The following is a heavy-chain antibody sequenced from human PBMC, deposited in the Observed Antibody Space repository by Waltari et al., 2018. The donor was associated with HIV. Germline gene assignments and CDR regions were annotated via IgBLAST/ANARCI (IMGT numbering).Heavy chain of an antibody. CDR1: GFTFGSYS. D-gene: IGHD6-19*01. Sequence: EVQLVESGGGLVQPGGSLRLSCAASGFTFGSYSMNWVRTPPGKGLEWVSYISSSSSTIYYADSVKGRFTISRDNAKNSLYLQMNSLRAEDTAVYYCARGNSSGRWAFDIWGRGTMVTVSS. CDR3: ARGNSSGRWAFDI. J-gene: IGHJ3*02. CDR2: ISSSSSTI. V-gene: IGHV3-48*04.